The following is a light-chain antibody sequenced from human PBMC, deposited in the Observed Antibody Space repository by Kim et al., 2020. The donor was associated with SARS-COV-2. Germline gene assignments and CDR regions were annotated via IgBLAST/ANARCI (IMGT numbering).Light chain of an antibody. V-gene: IGKV3-20*01. CDR3: QQYGSSLYG. CDR1: QSVSSSY. J-gene: IGKJ4*01. CDR2: GAS. Sequence: EIVLTQSPGTLSLSPGERATLSCRASQSVSSSYLAWYQQKSGQAPRILIYGASNRATGIPDRFSGSGSGTDFTLTISRLEPEDFAVYYCQQYGSSLYGFGGGTKVDIK.